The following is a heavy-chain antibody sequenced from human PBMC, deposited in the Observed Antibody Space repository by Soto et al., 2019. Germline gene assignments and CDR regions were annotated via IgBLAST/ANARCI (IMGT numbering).Heavy chain of an antibody. CDR3: AKDLYSDYEQFDY. CDR2: ISYDGRNT. D-gene: IGHD5-12*01. V-gene: IGHV3-30*18. J-gene: IGHJ4*02. Sequence: PGGSLRLSCAASGFTFSRYGMHWVRHTPGKGLEWVAVISYDGRNTYYADSVKGRFTISRDNSKNTLDLQMNSLRDEDTAVYYCAKDLYSDYEQFDYWGQGPLVTVSS. CDR1: GFTFSRYG.